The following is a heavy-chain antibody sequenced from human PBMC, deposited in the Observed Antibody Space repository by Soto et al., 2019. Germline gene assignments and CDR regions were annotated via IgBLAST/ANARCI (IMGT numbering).Heavy chain of an antibody. V-gene: IGHV3-30-3*01. J-gene: IGHJ6*02. CDR1: GFTFSSYA. Sequence: SLRLSCAASGFTFSSYAMHWVRQAPGKGLEWVAVISYDGSNKYYADSVKGRFTISRDNSKNTLYLQMNSLRAEDTAVYYCARDPVVPAAHEYYYYYYGMDVWGQGTTVTVS. CDR2: ISYDGSNK. CDR3: ARDPVVPAAHEYYYYYYGMDV. D-gene: IGHD2-2*01.